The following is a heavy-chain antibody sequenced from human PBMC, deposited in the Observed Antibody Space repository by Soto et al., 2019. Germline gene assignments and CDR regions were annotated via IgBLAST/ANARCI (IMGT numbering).Heavy chain of an antibody. J-gene: IGHJ6*02. D-gene: IGHD6-25*01. CDR3: ARPSSGDYYYYYGMDV. CDR1: GFTFSSYG. V-gene: IGHV3-30*03. CDR2: ISYDGSNK. Sequence: SLRLTCAASGFTFSSYGMHWVRQAPGKGQGWVAVISYDGSNKYYADSVKGRFTISRDNSKNTMYLQMNSLRAEDTAVYYCARPSSGDYYYYYGMDVWGQGTTVTVSS.